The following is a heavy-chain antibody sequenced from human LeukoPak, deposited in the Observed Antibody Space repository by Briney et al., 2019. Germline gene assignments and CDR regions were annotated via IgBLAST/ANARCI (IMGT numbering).Heavy chain of an antibody. CDR3: ATFNSDY. J-gene: IGHJ4*02. Sequence: ASVKVSCKASGYTFTGYYMHWVRQAPGKGLEGMGGFDPEDGETIYAQKFQGRVTMTEDTSTDTAYMELSSLRSEDTAVYYCATFNSDYWGQGTQVTVSS. CDR1: GYTFTGYY. V-gene: IGHV1-24*01. CDR2: FDPEDGET.